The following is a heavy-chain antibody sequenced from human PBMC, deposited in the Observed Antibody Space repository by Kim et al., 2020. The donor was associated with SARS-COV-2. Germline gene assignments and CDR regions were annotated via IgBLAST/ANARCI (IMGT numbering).Heavy chain of an antibody. CDR2: INTDTGNP. Sequence: ASVKVSCKASGYTFTNNAISWVRQAPGQGLEWMGWINTDTGNPTYAQAFTRRFVFSVDTSVTTAYLQISSLEAEDTALYYCAGVIWGTYRYTDYWRQGTL. CDR1: GYTFTNNA. D-gene: IGHD3-16*02. J-gene: IGHJ4*02. CDR3: AGVIWGTYRYTDY. V-gene: IGHV7-4-1*02.